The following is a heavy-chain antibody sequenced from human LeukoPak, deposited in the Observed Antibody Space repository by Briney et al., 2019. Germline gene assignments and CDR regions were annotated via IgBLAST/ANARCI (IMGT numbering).Heavy chain of an antibody. V-gene: IGHV4-59*01. D-gene: IGHD1-26*01. J-gene: IGHJ4*02. Sequence: SETLSLTCTVSGGSISSYYWSWIRQPPGKGLEWIGYIYYSGSTNYNPSLKSRVTISVDTSKNQFSLKLSSATAADTAVYYCARGGGSYYGVDYWGQGTLVTASS. CDR1: GGSISSYY. CDR2: IYYSGST. CDR3: ARGGGSYYGVDY.